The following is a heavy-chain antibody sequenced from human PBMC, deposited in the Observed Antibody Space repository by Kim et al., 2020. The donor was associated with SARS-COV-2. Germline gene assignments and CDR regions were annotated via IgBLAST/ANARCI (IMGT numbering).Heavy chain of an antibody. CDR3: ARHYYGSGSFYFDY. D-gene: IGHD3-10*01. Sequence: SETLSLTCTVSGGSISSSSYYWGWIRQPPGKGLEWIGSIYYSGSTYYNPSLKSRVTISVDTSKNQFSLKLSSVTAADTAVYYCARHYYGSGSFYFDYWGQGTLVTVSS. CDR2: IYYSGST. V-gene: IGHV4-39*01. J-gene: IGHJ4*02. CDR1: GGSISSSSYY.